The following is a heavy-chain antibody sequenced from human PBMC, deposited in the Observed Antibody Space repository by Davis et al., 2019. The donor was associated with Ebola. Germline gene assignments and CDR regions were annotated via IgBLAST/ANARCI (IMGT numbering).Heavy chain of an antibody. J-gene: IGHJ4*02. D-gene: IGHD3-22*01. Sequence: GSLRLSCAASGFTFSSYAMHWVRQAPGKGLEYVSAISSNGGSTYYANSVKGRFTISRDNSKNTLYLQMGSLRAEDMAVYYCARDREEYYYDSSGYYTLYYFDYWGQGTLVTVSS. V-gene: IGHV3-64*01. CDR1: GFTFSSYA. CDR2: ISSNGGST. CDR3: ARDREEYYYDSSGYYTLYYFDY.